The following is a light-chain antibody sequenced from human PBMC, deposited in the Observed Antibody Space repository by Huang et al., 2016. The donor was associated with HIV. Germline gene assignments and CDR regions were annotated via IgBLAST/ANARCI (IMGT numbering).Light chain of an antibody. CDR2: AAS. CDR1: RDISTF. CDR3: QKYDSAPLT. J-gene: IGKJ1*01. Sequence: MTQSPPSLSASIGDRVTLTCRASRDISTFLAWYQQKQGKPPRLLIYAASILHSGVPSRFSGGGSGTNFTLTVSSLQPEDVANYYCQKYDSAPLTFGQGTKLEL. V-gene: IGKV1-27*01.